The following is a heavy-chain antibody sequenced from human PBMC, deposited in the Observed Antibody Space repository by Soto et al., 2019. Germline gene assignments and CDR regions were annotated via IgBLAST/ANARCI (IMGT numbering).Heavy chain of an antibody. CDR1: GFTFSDAW. V-gene: IGHV3-15*07. Sequence: PGGSLRLSCAASGFTFSDAWINWVRQAPGKGLEWVGRIKSKTDGGTTDYAAPVKGRFTISRDDSKNTLYLQMNRLKTEDTAVYYCTTGMGYNPGFDYWGQGTLVTVSS. D-gene: IGHD1-1*01. J-gene: IGHJ4*02. CDR2: IKSKTDGGTT. CDR3: TTGMGYNPGFDY.